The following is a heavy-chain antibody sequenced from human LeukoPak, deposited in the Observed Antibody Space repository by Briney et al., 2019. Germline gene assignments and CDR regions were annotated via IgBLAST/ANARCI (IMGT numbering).Heavy chain of an antibody. CDR3: GSLFYYDSSGYSYYFDY. V-gene: IGHV4-59*01. CDR1: GGSISSYY. Sequence: SETLSLTCTVSGGSISSYYWSWIRQPPGKGLEWIGHIYHSGSTNYNPSLKSRVTISVDTSKNQFSLKLSSVTAADTALYYCGSLFYYDSSGYSYYFDYWGQGTLVTVSS. D-gene: IGHD3-22*01. J-gene: IGHJ4*02. CDR2: IYHSGST.